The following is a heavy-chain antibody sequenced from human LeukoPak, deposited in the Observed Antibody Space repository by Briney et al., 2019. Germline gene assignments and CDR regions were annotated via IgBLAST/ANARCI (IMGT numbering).Heavy chain of an antibody. CDR3: ARSSQLARFGYSWFDP. Sequence: ASVKVSCKASGYTFTSYDINWVRQATGQGLEWMGWMNPNSGNTGYAQKFQGRVTMTRNTSISTAYMELSSLRSEDTAVYYCARSSQLARFGYSWFDPWGQGTLVTVSS. CDR1: GYTFTSYD. CDR2: MNPNSGNT. V-gene: IGHV1-8*01. D-gene: IGHD6-6*01. J-gene: IGHJ5*02.